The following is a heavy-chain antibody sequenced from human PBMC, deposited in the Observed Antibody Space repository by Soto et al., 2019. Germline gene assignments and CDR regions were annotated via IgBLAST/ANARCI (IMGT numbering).Heavy chain of an antibody. CDR1: GGSFSGYY. J-gene: IGHJ4*02. CDR3: ARVPPFFWSGYFVDY. CDR2: INHSGST. D-gene: IGHD3-3*01. Sequence: PSETLSLTCAVYGGSFSGYYWSWIRQPPGKGLEWIGEINHSGSTNYNPSLKSRVTISVDTSKNQFSLKLSSVTAADTAVYYCARVPPFFWSGYFVDYWGQGTLVTVSS. V-gene: IGHV4-34*01.